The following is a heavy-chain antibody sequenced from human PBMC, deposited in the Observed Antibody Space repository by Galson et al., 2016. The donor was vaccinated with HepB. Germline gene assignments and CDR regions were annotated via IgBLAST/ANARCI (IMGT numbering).Heavy chain of an antibody. CDR2: IKGDGSYT. V-gene: IGHV3-74*01. J-gene: IGHJ4*02. CDR1: GFSFKNNW. D-gene: IGHD5-24*01. CDR3: VRDGDAYNFDF. Sequence: SLRLSCAASGFSFKNNWMHWVRQAPGKGLVWVSRIKGDGSYTNYAYSVKGRFTISRDNAKNTLYLQMNSLRADDTAVYYCVRDGDAYNFDFWGQGTLVTVSS.